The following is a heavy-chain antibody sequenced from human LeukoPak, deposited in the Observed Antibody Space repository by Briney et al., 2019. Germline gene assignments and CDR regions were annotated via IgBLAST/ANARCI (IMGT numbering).Heavy chain of an antibody. CDR3: ASPGTCGGDSYSLYYYGMDV. D-gene: IGHD2-21*02. CDR1: GGTVSSYA. Sequence: GASVKVSCKASGGTVSSYAISWVRQAPGQGLEWMGRIILIFGIANYAQKFQGRVTITADKSTSTAYMELSSLRSEDTAVYYCASPGTCGGDSYSLYYYGMDVWGQGTTVTVSS. V-gene: IGHV1-69*04. J-gene: IGHJ6*02. CDR2: IILIFGIA.